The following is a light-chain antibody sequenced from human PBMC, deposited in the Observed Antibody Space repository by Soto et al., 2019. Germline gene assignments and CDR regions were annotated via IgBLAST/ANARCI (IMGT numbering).Light chain of an antibody. V-gene: IGLV2-11*01. CDR1: SSDVGGYNY. J-gene: IGLJ3*02. Sequence: QSALTQRRSVSGSPGQSFTISCTGTSSDVGGYNYVSWYQQHPGKAPKLMIYDVSKRPSGVPDRFFGSKSGNTASLTISGLQAEDEADYYCCSYAGDYTWVFGGGTQLTVL. CDR2: DVS. CDR3: CSYAGDYTWV.